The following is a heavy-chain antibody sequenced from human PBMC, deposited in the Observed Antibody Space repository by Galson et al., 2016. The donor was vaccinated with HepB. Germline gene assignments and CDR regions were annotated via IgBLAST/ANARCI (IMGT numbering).Heavy chain of an antibody. Sequence: SVKVSCKASEYTFNRYYIHWVRQAPGQGLEWMGMINLSAGSIRYAQAIQGRVTMTRNTSTTTVYMELSSLKSEDTAVYYCASGQLPPTNYDFAYWGQGALVTVSS. J-gene: IGHJ4*02. CDR2: INLSAGSI. V-gene: IGHV1-46*02. CDR1: EYTFNRYY. CDR3: ASGQLPPTNYDFAY. D-gene: IGHD2-2*01.